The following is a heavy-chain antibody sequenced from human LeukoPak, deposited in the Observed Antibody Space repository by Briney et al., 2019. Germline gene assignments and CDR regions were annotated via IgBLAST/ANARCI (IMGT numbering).Heavy chain of an antibody. Sequence: ASVKVSCKASGYTFTSYAMHWVRQAPGQRLEWMGWINAGIGNTKYSQKFQGRVTITRDTSASTAYMELNSLRSEDTAVYYCARTQGVYYGGNSGAFDIWGLGTMVTVSS. CDR1: GYTFTSYA. V-gene: IGHV1-3*01. J-gene: IGHJ3*02. CDR3: ARTQGVYYGGNSGAFDI. D-gene: IGHD4-23*01. CDR2: INAGIGNT.